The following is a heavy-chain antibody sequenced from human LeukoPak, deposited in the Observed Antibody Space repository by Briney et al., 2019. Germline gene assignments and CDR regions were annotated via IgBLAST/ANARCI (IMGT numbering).Heavy chain of an antibody. D-gene: IGHD5-12*01. Sequence: GGSLRLSCAASGFTFSNYAMSWVRQAPGKALEWVSAISGSGDGTYSADSVKGRFTISRDNSKNTLYLQMNSLRAEDTAVYYCAKPFYSGYDSHFDYWGQGTLVTVSS. CDR1: GFTFSNYA. V-gene: IGHV3-23*01. CDR3: AKPFYSGYDSHFDY. CDR2: ISGSGDGT. J-gene: IGHJ4*02.